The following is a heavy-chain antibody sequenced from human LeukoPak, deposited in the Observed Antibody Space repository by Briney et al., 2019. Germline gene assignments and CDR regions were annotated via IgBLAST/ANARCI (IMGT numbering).Heavy chain of an antibody. Sequence: SGPTLVKPTQTLTLTCTFSGFSLDTEGMGVGWIRQPPGKALECLALIFWDDDKRFSPSLRNRLSITKDTSQNQAVLTMTNMDPADTGTYYCAHRRSSSSSWGKVYYMDVWGNGTTVVVSS. CDR3: AHRRSSSSSWGKVYYMDV. D-gene: IGHD2-2*01. V-gene: IGHV2-5*02. J-gene: IGHJ6*03. CDR1: GFSLDTEGMG. CDR2: IFWDDDK.